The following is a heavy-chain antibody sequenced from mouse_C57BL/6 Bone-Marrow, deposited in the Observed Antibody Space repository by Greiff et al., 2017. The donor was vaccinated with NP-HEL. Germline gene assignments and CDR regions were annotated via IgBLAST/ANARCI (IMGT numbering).Heavy chain of an antibody. V-gene: IGHV14-3*01. CDR1: GFNIKNTY. J-gene: IGHJ3*01. CDR2: IDPANGNT. Sequence: EVQLQQSVAELVRPGASVKLSCTASGFNIKNTYIHWVKRRPEQGLEWIGRIDPANGNTKYAPKFQGKATITADTSSNTAYLQLSSLTSEDTAIYYCARGRGFAYWGQGTLVTVSA. CDR3: ARGRGFAY.